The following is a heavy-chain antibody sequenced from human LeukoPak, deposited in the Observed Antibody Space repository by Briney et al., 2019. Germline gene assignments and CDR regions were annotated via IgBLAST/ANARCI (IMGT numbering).Heavy chain of an antibody. V-gene: IGHV3-7*01. CDR1: GFTFSSYW. J-gene: IGHJ4*02. CDR2: IKQDGSET. CDR3: ARDPRHSYDSSGYYNSPFDY. Sequence: PGGSLRLSCAASGFTFSSYWMSWVRQAPGKGLEWVANIKQDGSETYYVDSVKGRFTISRDNAKNSLYLQMNSLRAEDTAAYYCARDPRHSYDSSGYYNSPFDYWGQGTLVTVSS. D-gene: IGHD3-22*01.